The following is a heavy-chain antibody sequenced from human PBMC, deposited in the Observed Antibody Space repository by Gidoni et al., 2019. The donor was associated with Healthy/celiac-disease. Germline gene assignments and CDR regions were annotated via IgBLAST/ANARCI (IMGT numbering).Heavy chain of an antibody. V-gene: IGHV3-30*18. CDR1: GFTFSSYG. CDR2: ISYDGSNK. Sequence: QVQLVESGGGVVQPGRSLRLSCAASGFTFSSYGMHWVRQAPGKGLEGVAVISYDGSNKYYADSVKGRFTISRDNSKNTLYLQMNSLRAEDTAVYYCAKSSAFDIWGQGTMVTVSS. J-gene: IGHJ3*02. CDR3: AKSSAFDI.